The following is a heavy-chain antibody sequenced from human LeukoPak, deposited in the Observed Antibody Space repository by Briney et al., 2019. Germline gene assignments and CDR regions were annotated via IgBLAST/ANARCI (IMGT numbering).Heavy chain of an antibody. CDR2: ISSSSDTI. Sequence: AGGSLRPSCAASGFTFNIYSMNWVRQAPGKGLEWVSYISSSSDTIYYAASVKGRFTISRDNAKNSLYLHMNSLRAEDTAMYYCARNTPTYSTPENWGQGTLVTVSS. CDR1: GFTFNIYS. V-gene: IGHV3-48*01. J-gene: IGHJ4*02. CDR3: ARNTPTYSTPEN. D-gene: IGHD5-18*01.